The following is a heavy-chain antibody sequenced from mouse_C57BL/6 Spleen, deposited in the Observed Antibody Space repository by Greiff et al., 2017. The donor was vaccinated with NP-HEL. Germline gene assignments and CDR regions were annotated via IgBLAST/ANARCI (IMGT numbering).Heavy chain of an antibody. J-gene: IGHJ4*01. CDR3: ERWGSDPYAMDY. Sequence: VQLQQSGAELVKPGASVKISCKASGYAFSSYWMNWVKQRPGKGLEWIGQIYPGGGDTNYNGKFKGQATLTADKSSSTAYMQLSRLASKDSAVCLCERWGSDPYAMDYWGQGTSVTVSS. CDR1: GYAFSSYW. CDR2: IYPGGGDT. D-gene: IGHD6-1*01. V-gene: IGHV1-80*01.